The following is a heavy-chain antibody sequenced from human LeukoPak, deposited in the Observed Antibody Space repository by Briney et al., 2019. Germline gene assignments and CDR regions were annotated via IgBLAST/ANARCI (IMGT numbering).Heavy chain of an antibody. J-gene: IGHJ4*02. CDR3: ARSVWYSLDY. CDR1: GGSISSSSYY. V-gene: IGHV4-61*02. CDR2: IYTSGST. D-gene: IGHD6-19*01. Sequence: SETLSLTCTVSGGSISSSSYYWSWIRQPAGKGLEWIGRIYTSGSTNYNPSLKSRVTISVDTSKNQFSLKLSSVTAADTAVYYCARSVWYSLDYWGQGTLVTVSS.